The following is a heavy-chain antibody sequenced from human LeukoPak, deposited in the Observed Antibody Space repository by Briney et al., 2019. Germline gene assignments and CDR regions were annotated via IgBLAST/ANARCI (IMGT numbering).Heavy chain of an antibody. CDR1: GFTFSSYG. D-gene: IGHD6-19*01. Sequence: GGSLRLSCAASGFTFSSYGMHWVRQAPGKGLEWVAVISYDGSNKYYADSVKGRFTISRDNSKNTLYLQMNSLRAEDTAVYYCARARARAVIAVAGAYFDYWGQGTLVTVSS. CDR3: ARARARAVIAVAGAYFDY. V-gene: IGHV3-30*03. CDR2: ISYDGSNK. J-gene: IGHJ4*02.